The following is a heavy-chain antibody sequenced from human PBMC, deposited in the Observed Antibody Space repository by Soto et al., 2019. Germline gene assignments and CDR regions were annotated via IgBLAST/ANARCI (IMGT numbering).Heavy chain of an antibody. CDR1: CGSISSGGYS. CDR2: IYHSGST. V-gene: IGHV4-30-2*01. J-gene: IGHJ4*02. CDR3: ARVGARYSYGTFGY. D-gene: IGHD5-18*01. Sequence: PSETLSLTRAVSCGSISSGGYSWSWIRQAPWKGLEWIGYIYHSGSTYYNPSLKSRVTISVDRSKNQFSLKLSSVTAADTAVYYCARVGARYSYGTFGYWGQGTLVTVSS.